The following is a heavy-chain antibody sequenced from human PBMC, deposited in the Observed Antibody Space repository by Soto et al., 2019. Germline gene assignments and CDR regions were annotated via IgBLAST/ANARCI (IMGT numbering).Heavy chain of an antibody. CDR3: ARHLERPNFLDY. J-gene: IGHJ4*02. CDR2: IYYSGST. CDR1: GGSISSYY. V-gene: IGHV4-59*08. D-gene: IGHD1-1*01. Sequence: SETLSLTCTVSGGSISSYYWSWIRQPPGKGLEWIGYIYYSGSTNYNPSLKSRVTISVDTSKNQFSLKLSSVTAADTAVYYCARHLERPNFLDYWGQGTLVTVSS.